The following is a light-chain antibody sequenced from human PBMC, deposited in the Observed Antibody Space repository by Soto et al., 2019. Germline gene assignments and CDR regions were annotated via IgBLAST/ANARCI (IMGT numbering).Light chain of an antibody. CDR1: QSIATF. J-gene: IGKJ2*01. CDR3: QQRTNWPPTHT. V-gene: IGKV3-11*01. CDR2: DAS. Sequence: EIVLTQSPATLSLSPGERATLSCRASQSIATFLTWYQQKPGQPPRLLIYDASKRATGIPARFSGSGSGTDFSLTMSSLEPDDFAIYYCQQRTNWPPTHTFGQGTKLEIK.